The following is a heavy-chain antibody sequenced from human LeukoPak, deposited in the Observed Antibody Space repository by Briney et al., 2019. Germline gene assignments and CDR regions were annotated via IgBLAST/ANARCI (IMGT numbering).Heavy chain of an antibody. CDR1: GGSFSGYY. J-gene: IGHJ4*02. Sequence: PSETLSLTCAVYGGSFSGYYWSWIRQPPGKGLEWIGEINHSGSTNYNPSLKSRVTISVDTSKNQFSLKLSSVTAADTAVYYCASVVPSVSSAYFDYWGQGTLVTVSS. V-gene: IGHV4-34*01. D-gene: IGHD6-19*01. CDR2: INHSGST. CDR3: ASVVPSVSSAYFDY.